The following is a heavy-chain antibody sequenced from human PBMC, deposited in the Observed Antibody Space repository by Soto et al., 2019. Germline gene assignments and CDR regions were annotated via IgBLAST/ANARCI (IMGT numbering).Heavy chain of an antibody. V-gene: IGHV4-30-4*01. CDR1: GGSISSGDYY. Sequence: SETLSLTCTVSGGSISSGDYYWSWIRQPPGKGLEWIGYIYYSGSTYYNPSLKSRVTISVDTSKNPFSLKLSSVTAADTAVYYGAITGPDDFWSGEVPFYDCWCQGTRVTVYS. D-gene: IGHD3-3*01. CDR3: AITGPDDFWSGEVPFYDC. CDR2: IYYSGST. J-gene: IGHJ4*02.